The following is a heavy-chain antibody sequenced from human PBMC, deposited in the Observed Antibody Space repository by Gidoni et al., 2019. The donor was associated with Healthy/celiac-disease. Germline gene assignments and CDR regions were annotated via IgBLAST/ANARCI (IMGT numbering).Heavy chain of an antibody. CDR2: IYYSGST. Sequence: QLQLQESCPGLVKPSEHLSLTCTLSGGSLSSSSYYSGRIRQPPGKGVGWIGGIYYSGSTYYNPSLTCRVTISVDTSKSQFSLKLSSVTAADTAVYYWASQYYDFWSGYYPFPYYYGMDVWGQGTTVTVSS. V-gene: IGHV4-39*01. CDR1: GGSLSSSSYY. D-gene: IGHD3-3*01. CDR3: ASQYYDFWSGYYPFPYYYGMDV. J-gene: IGHJ6*02.